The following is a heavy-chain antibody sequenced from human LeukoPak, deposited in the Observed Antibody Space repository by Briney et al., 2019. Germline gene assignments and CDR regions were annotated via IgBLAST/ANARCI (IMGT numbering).Heavy chain of an antibody. J-gene: IGHJ4*02. CDR1: GFTFSNYA. V-gene: IGHV3-66*01. Sequence: PGGSLRLSCVASGFTFSNYAMSWVRQAPGKGLEWVSLIYTGGITDYADSVKARFTISRDSSKNTLYLQLNSLRAEDTAVYYCARDRGMVRGVDNNFDYWGQGTLVTVSS. D-gene: IGHD3-10*01. CDR3: ARDRGMVRGVDNNFDY. CDR2: IYTGGIT.